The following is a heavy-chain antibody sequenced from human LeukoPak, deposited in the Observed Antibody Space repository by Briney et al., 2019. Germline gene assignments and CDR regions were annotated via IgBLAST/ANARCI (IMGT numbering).Heavy chain of an antibody. CDR2: INLYSDGT. V-gene: IGHV1-2*02. J-gene: IGHJ3*02. D-gene: IGHD3-22*01. CDR3: AGNLYYYDSSGRDAFDI. Sequence: ASVKVSCRASGYTFSDHHMHWVRQAPGQGLEWMGWINLYSDGTNFAPKFQSRVTMTTDSSTSTAYMELRSLRSDDTAVYYCAGNLYYYDSSGRDAFDIWGQGTMVTVSS. CDR1: GYTFSDHH.